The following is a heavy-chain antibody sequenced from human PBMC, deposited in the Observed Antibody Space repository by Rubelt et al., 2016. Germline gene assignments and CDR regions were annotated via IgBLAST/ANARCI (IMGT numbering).Heavy chain of an antibody. CDR3: AALGYCSSTSCYFQH. CDR2: ISYSGNT. CDR1: GGSISSYY. Sequence: QVQLQESGPGLVKPSETLSLTCTVSGGSISSYYWSWIRQPPGKGLEWIGSISYSGNTYYNPSLKSRITISVDTSKNPFALKLRFVTVADTAVYYCAALGYCSSTSCYFQHWGQGSLVTVSS. V-gene: IGHV4-59*04. J-gene: IGHJ1*01. D-gene: IGHD2-2*03.